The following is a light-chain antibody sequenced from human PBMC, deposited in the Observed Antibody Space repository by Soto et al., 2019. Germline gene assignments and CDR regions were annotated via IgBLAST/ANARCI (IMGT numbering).Light chain of an antibody. V-gene: IGLV2-14*01. CDR2: EVS. J-gene: IGLJ3*02. CDR1: SSDVGGYNY. Sequence: QSALTQPASVSGSPGQSITISCTGTSSDVGGYNYVSWYQQHPGKAPKLMIYEVSNRPSGVSNRFSGSKSGNTASLTISGLKAEDEANYYCSSYTSSSTRVLGGATKLLVL. CDR3: SSYTSSSTRV.